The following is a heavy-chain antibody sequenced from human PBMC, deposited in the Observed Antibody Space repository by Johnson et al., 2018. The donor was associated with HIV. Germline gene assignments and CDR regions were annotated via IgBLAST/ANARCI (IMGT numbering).Heavy chain of an antibody. Sequence: PGRSLRLSCAASGFTFSSYGMHWVRQGPRKGLEWVSGINWNGGSTGYVDSVKGRFTISRDNAKNSLYLQMNSLRAEDTALYYCARGRATGRGRSAFDIWGQGTMVTVSS. D-gene: IGHD1-14*01. V-gene: IGHV3-20*04. CDR1: GFTFSSYG. CDR3: ARGRATGRGRSAFDI. J-gene: IGHJ3*02. CDR2: INWNGGST.